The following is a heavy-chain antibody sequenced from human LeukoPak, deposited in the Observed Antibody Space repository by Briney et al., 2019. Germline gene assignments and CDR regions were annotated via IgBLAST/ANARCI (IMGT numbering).Heavy chain of an antibody. CDR2: ISYDGSNK. J-gene: IGHJ2*01. CDR1: GFTFSSYG. Sequence: GGSLRLSCAASGFTFSSYGMHWVRQAPGKGLEWVAVISYDGSNKYYADSVKGRFTISRDNSKNTLYLQMNSLRAEDTAVYYCATAGYSSSWLYWYFDLWGRGTLVTVSS. CDR3: ATAGYSSSWLYWYFDL. D-gene: IGHD6-13*01. V-gene: IGHV3-30*03.